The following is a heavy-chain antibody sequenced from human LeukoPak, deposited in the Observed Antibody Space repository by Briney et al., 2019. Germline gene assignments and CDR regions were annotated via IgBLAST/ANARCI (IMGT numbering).Heavy chain of an antibody. CDR2: IYPGDSDT. CDR3: ARHVEAPNRHFDY. V-gene: IGHV5-51*01. D-gene: IGHD1-14*01. CDR1: GYSFTSHW. J-gene: IGHJ4*02. Sequence: GESLKISCKGSGYSFTSHWIGWVRQMPGKGLEWMGIIYPGDSDTRYSPSFQGQVTISADKSISTAYLQWSSLKASDTAMYYCARHVEAPNRHFDYWGQGTLVTVSS.